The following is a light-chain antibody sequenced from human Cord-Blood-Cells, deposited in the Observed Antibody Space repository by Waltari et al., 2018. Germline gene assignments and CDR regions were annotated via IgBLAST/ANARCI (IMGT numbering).Light chain of an antibody. Sequence: DIQMTQSPSSLSASVGDRVTITCRASQSISSYLNWYQQKPGKAPKLLIYAASSLQSGVPSRFSGSGSGTDFILTISSLQPEDFATYYCQQSYSTPFGGGTKVEIK. CDR2: AAS. CDR1: QSISSY. CDR3: QQSYSTP. J-gene: IGKJ4*01. V-gene: IGKV1-39*01.